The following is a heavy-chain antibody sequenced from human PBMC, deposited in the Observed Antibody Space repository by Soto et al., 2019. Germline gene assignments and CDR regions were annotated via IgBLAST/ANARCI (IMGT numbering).Heavy chain of an antibody. CDR3: VREEFEDGRGHFTP. CDR1: GFTFSASV. Sequence: QVLLVESGGGVVQPGGSLRLSCAASGFTFSASVMHWVRQAPGKGLEWMAILSYGAKNKYYAHSVKGRFTISRDISDSTLYLQMDSLRTEDTAVYYCVREEFEDGRGHFTPWRQGTLVSVSS. J-gene: IGHJ5*02. D-gene: IGHD3-22*01. CDR2: LSYGAKNK. V-gene: IGHV3-30*03.